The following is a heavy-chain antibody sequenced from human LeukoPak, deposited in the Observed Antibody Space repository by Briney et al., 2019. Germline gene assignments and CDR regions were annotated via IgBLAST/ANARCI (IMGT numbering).Heavy chain of an antibody. Sequence: SETLSLTCSVSGGSITTYYWTWIRQPPGKGLEWIGYMLNSGTVNYNLSLKSRVTMPVDTPKNQISLRLNSVTAADTAVYYCARSASGWGGYLDHWGRGVPVTVSS. D-gene: IGHD6-19*01. CDR1: GGSITTYY. CDR2: MLNSGTV. V-gene: IGHV4-59*01. CDR3: ARSASGWGGYLDH. J-gene: IGHJ4*02.